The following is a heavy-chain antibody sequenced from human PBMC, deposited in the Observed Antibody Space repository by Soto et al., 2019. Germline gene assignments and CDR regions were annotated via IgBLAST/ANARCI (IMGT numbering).Heavy chain of an antibody. CDR1: GFTFSTAW. CDR3: TEDYDHYYGMDV. V-gene: IGHV3-15*07. CDR2: IKSKTDGGTT. Sequence: EVQLVESGGGLVKPGGSLRLSCAASGFTFSTAWMNWVRQAPGKGLEWVGRIKSKTDGGTTDYAAPVKGRFTISRDDSKNTLYLQMNSLKTEDTAVYYCTEDYDHYYGMDVWGQGTTVTVSS. J-gene: IGHJ6*02.